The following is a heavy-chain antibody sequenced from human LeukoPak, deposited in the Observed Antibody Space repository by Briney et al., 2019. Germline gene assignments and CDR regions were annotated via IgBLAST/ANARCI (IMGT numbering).Heavy chain of an antibody. Sequence: SETLSLTCTVSGDSISSGSYYWGWIWQPPGQGLEWIGSVYYSGSTYYNPSLKSRATISVDTSKNQFSLKLNSVTAADTAVYYCARPLNYYYYMDVWGNGTTVTVSS. CDR2: VYYSGST. V-gene: IGHV4-39*01. CDR3: ARPLNYYYYMDV. J-gene: IGHJ6*03. CDR1: GDSISSGSYY.